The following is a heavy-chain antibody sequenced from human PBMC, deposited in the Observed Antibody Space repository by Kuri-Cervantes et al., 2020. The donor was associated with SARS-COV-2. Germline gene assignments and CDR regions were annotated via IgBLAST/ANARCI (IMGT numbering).Heavy chain of an antibody. CDR1: GFTVNSNY. J-gene: IGHJ4*02. CDR3: VKAPEGPDDY. CDR2: ISSNGGST. Sequence: ETLSLTCAASGFTVNSNYMSWVRQAPGKGLEYVSAISSNGGSTYHADSVKGRFTISRDNSKNTLYLQMSSLRAEDTAVYYCVKAPEGPDDYWGQGTLVTVSS. V-gene: IGHV3-64D*06.